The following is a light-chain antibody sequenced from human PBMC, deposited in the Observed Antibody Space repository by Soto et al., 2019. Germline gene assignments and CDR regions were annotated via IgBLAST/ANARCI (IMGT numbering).Light chain of an antibody. J-gene: IGKJ4*01. V-gene: IGKV1-5*03. CDR3: LQYNVYPLS. CDR1: QNINRW. Sequence: DIQMTQSPSTLSASVGDRVTITCRARQNINRWLAWYQQRPGKAPNLLIDKASTLEVGVPSRFSGSASGTEFTLTISSLPPDDYAVYFCLQYNVYPLSFGGGTKVEIK. CDR2: KAS.